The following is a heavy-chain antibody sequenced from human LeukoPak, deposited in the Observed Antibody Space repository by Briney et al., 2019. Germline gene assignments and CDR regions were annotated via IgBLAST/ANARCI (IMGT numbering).Heavy chain of an antibody. CDR2: IYYSGST. CDR3: ASHKGF. V-gene: IGHV4-59*01. J-gene: IGHJ4*02. CDR1: GGSISSYY. Sequence: SETLSLTCTVSGGSISSYYWSWIRQPPGKGLEWIGYIYYSGSTSYNPSLKSRVTISVDTSKNQFSLKLSSVTAADTAMYYCASHKGFWGQGTLVTVSS.